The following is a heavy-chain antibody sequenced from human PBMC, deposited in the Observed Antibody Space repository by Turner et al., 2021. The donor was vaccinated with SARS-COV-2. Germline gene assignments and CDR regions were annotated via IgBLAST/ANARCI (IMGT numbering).Heavy chain of an antibody. CDR3: AKDIRGNYYYYGMDV. CDR2: ISWNSGSI. D-gene: IGHD3-16*01. J-gene: IGHJ6*02. Sequence: DVQLVESWGGLVQPGRSLRLSRSASRFTFDDYAMHWVRQAPGKGLEWVSGISWNSGSIGYADSVKGRFTISRDNAKNSLYLQMNSLRAEDTALYYCAKDIRGNYYYYGMDVWGQGTTVTVSS. V-gene: IGHV3-9*01. CDR1: RFTFDDYA.